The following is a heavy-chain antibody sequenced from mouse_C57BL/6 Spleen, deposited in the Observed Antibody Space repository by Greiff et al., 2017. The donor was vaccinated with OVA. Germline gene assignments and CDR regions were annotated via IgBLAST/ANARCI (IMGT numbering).Heavy chain of an antibody. Sequence: QVQLQQSGPELVKPGASVKISCKASGYAFSSSWMNWVKQRPGKGLEWIGRIYPGDGDTNYNGKFKGKATLTADKSSSTAYMQLSSLTSEDSAVYFCARWNYGFYYFDYWGQGTTLTVSS. J-gene: IGHJ2*01. CDR2: IYPGDGDT. D-gene: IGHD1-1*02. V-gene: IGHV1-82*01. CDR1: GYAFSSSW. CDR3: ARWNYGFYYFDY.